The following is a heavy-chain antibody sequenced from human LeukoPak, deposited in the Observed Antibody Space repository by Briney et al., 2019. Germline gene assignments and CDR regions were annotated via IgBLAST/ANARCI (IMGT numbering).Heavy chain of an antibody. V-gene: IGHV4-59*01. D-gene: IGHD6-13*01. Sequence: SETLSLTCTVSGGSISSYYWSWIRQPPGKGLEWIGYIYFSGSSNYNPSLKSRVTISVDTSRNQFSLQLSSVTAADTAVYYCARTSHPHVSRWLFDYWGQGTLVTVSS. CDR1: GGSISSYY. CDR3: ARTSHPHVSRWLFDY. CDR2: IYFSGSS. J-gene: IGHJ4*02.